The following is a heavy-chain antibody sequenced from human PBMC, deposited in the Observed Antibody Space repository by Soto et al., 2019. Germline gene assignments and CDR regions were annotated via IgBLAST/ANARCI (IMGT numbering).Heavy chain of an antibody. CDR3: AGDLTGTPVY. D-gene: IGHD3-9*01. J-gene: IGHJ1*01. CDR2: ISAYNGNT. CDR1: GYTFTSYG. Sequence: ASVKVSCKASGYTFTSYGISWVRHAPGQGLEWMGWISAYNGNTNYAQKLQGRVTMTTDTSTSTAYMELRSLRSDDMVVYYCAGDLTGTPVYCGQRTLVTVSA. V-gene: IGHV1-18*03.